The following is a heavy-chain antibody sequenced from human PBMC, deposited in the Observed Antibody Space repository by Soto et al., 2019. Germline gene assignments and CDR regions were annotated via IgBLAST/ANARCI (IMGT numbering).Heavy chain of an antibody. CDR2: IFPDDSDT. Sequence: PGESLKISCKASGYIIKNYWIGWVRQMPGQGLEWMGIIFPDDSDTRYSPSFQGHVTSSVDKSISTAYVQWSSLKASDSAIYYCFRGGGTSRTFDYWGQGTLVTVSS. V-gene: IGHV5-51*01. J-gene: IGHJ4*02. D-gene: IGHD3-16*01. CDR3: FRGGGTSRTFDY. CDR1: GYIIKNYW.